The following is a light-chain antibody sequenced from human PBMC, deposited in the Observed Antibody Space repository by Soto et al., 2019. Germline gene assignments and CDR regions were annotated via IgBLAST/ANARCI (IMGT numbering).Light chain of an antibody. J-gene: IGLJ3*02. CDR3: CSSAGTYTSV. CDR1: SSDVGGYNS. CDR2: DVS. Sequence: QSALTQPRSVSGSPGQSVTISCTGTSSDVGGYNSVSWYQQHPGKAPKLMIYDVSKRPSGVPDRFSGSKSGNTASLTISGLQAEDEADYYCCSSAGTYTSVFGGGTKLTVL. V-gene: IGLV2-11*01.